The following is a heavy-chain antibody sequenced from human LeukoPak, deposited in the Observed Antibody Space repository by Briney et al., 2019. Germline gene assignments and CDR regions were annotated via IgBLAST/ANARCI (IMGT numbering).Heavy chain of an antibody. J-gene: IGHJ4*02. Sequence: GGSLRLSCAASGFTFSSYVMYWVRQAPGKGLEWVAFIRYDGSNKYYADSVKGRFTISRDNSKNTLYLQMNSLRAEDTAVYYCAKVFHGSGSYYNFFDYWGQGTLVTVSS. CDR3: AKVFHGSGSYYNFFDY. D-gene: IGHD3-10*01. V-gene: IGHV3-30*02. CDR2: IRYDGSNK. CDR1: GFTFSSYV.